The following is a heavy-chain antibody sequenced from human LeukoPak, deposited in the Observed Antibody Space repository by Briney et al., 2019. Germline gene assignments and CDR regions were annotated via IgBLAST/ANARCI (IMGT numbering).Heavy chain of an antibody. J-gene: IGHJ4*02. D-gene: IGHD2-2*01. CDR3: AKARCGVTNCFHYYFDY. V-gene: IGHV3-30*02. CDR1: GFTFSNYG. Sequence: PGGSVRLSRAASGFTFSNYGMHWVRQAPGKGLEWVTFIRYDGSNKYYADSVKGRVTISRDNSKNTLYLQMNSLRAEDTAVYYCAKARCGVTNCFHYYFDYWGQGTLVTVSS. CDR2: IRYDGSNK.